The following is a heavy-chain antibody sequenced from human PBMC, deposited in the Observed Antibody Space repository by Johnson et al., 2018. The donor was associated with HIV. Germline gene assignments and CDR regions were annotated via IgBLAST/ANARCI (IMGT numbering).Heavy chain of an antibody. V-gene: IGHV3-NL1*01. CDR2: TPGGDGGT. J-gene: IGHJ3*02. CDR3: ARDGGCSSTSCSDAFDI. CDR1: VFKYA. Sequence: QVQLVESGGGVVQPASSLRLSCSTSVFKYAASGLAFSNYAVKWVSHTPGGDGGTSFADSVKGRFTISRDNSKNTLYLQMNSLRAEDTAVYYCARDGGCSSTSCSDAFDIWGQGTLVTVSS. D-gene: IGHD2-2*01.